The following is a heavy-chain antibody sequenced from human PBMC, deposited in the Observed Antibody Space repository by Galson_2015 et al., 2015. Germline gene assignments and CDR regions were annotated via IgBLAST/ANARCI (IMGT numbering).Heavy chain of an antibody. CDR1: RFTFSSYA. CDR2: ISGSGGST. V-gene: IGHV3-23*01. J-gene: IGHJ3*02. Sequence: SLRLSCAASRFTFSSYAMSWVRQAPGKGLEWVSAISGSGGSTYYADSVKGRFTISRDNSKNTLYLQMNSLRAEDTAVYYCAGSYCSSTSCYMMDAFDIWGQGTMVTVSS. D-gene: IGHD2-2*02. CDR3: AGSYCSSTSCYMMDAFDI.